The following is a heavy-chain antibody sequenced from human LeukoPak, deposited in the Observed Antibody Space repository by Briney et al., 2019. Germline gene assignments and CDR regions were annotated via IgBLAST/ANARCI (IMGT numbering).Heavy chain of an antibody. Sequence: PGGSLRLSCEASGFTFSRYWMHWFRQAPGKGLVWVSGIKSDGKTNYADSVKGRFTISRDNAKNTVSLQMDSLRAEDTGVYYCARAPSEVGGYYPEYFRHWGQGTLVTVSS. V-gene: IGHV3-74*01. D-gene: IGHD3-22*01. CDR3: ARAPSEVGGYYPEYFRH. CDR2: IKSDGKT. CDR1: GFTFSRYW. J-gene: IGHJ1*01.